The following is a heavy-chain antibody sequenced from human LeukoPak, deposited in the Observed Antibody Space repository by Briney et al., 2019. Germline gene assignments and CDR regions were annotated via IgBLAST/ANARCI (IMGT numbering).Heavy chain of an antibody. V-gene: IGHV3-7*01. J-gene: IGHJ4*02. CDR3: ASDTKEGTSDY. CDR2: INLDGSTK. D-gene: IGHD3-10*01. CDR1: GFTFSTYW. Sequence: GGSLRLSCAASGFTFSTYWMSWVRQAPAKGLEWAANINLDGSTKNYVGSVKGRFTISRDNAKSSLDLQMNNLRAEDTAVYYCASDTKEGTSDYWGQGTLVTVSS.